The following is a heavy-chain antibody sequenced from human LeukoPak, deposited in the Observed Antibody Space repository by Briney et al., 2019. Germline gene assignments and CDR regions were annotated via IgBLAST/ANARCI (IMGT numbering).Heavy chain of an antibody. V-gene: IGHV3-33*01. D-gene: IGHD6-19*01. J-gene: IGHJ4*02. CDR3: ARGGWYGGHFDY. CDR1: GFTFSSYG. CDR2: IWYDGSNK. Sequence: GGSLRLSCAASGFTFSSYGMHWVRQAPGKGLEWVAVIWYDGSNKYYADSVKGRFTISRDNSKNTLYLQMNSLRVEDTAVYCCARGGWYGGHFDYWGQGTLVTVSS.